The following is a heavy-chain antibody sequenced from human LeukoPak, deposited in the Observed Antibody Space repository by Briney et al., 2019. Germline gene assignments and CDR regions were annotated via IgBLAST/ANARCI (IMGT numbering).Heavy chain of an antibody. CDR1: GFTFSSYG. D-gene: IGHD2/OR15-2a*01. CDR3: AKEGPNINWFDP. V-gene: IGHV3-30*02. J-gene: IGHJ5*02. CDR2: IRDDGSNK. Sequence: PGGSLRLSCAASGFTFSSYGMHWVRQAPGKGLEWVAFIRDDGSNKYYADSVKGRFTISRDNSKNTLYLQMNSLRAEDTAVYYCAKEGPNINWFDPWGQGTLVTVSS.